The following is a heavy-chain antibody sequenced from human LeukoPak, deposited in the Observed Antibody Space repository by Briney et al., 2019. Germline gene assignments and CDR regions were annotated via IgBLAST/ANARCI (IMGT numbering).Heavy chain of an antibody. CDR1: GFTFSNYW. Sequence: GGSLRLSCAASGFTFSNYWMSWVRQAPGKGLEWAANINQDGSEKYSVDSVKGRFTISRDNAKNSLYLQMNSLRAEDTAVYYCARAYYFDSRNYYNPTSSFDYWGQGTLVTVSS. J-gene: IGHJ4*02. V-gene: IGHV3-7*04. CDR3: ARAYYFDSRNYYNPTSSFDY. D-gene: IGHD3-10*01. CDR2: INQDGSEK.